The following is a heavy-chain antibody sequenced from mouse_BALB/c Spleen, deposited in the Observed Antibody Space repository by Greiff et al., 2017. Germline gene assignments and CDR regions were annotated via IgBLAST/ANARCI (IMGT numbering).Heavy chain of an antibody. CDR3: ASGTVRGWFAY. Sequence: EVQRVESGGGLVKPGGSLKLSCAASGFAFSSYDMSWVRQTPEKRLEWVAYISSGGGSTYYPDTVKGRFTISRDNAKNTLYLQMSSLKSEDTAMYYCASGTVRGWFAYWGQGTLVTVSA. CDR2: ISSGGGST. V-gene: IGHV5-12-1*01. D-gene: IGHD4-1*01. J-gene: IGHJ3*01. CDR1: GFAFSSYD.